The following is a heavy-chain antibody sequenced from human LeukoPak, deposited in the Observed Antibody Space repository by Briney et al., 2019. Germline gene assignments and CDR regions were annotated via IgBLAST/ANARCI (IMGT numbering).Heavy chain of an antibody. J-gene: IGHJ6*03. CDR1: GASISSYY. Sequence: PSETLSLTCTVPGASISSYYWSWIRQPPGKGLEWMGFIYTSGSTNYNPSLNSRVTTSVDTSKTHFALNLSSVTAADTAVYYCARHGQYSSSWYGGPYYYYYMDVWGKGTTVTVSS. V-gene: IGHV4-4*09. D-gene: IGHD6-13*01. CDR3: ARHGQYSSSWYGGPYYYYYMDV. CDR2: IYTSGST.